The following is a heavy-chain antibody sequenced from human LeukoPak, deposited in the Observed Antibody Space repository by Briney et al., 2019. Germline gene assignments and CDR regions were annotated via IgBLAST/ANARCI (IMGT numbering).Heavy chain of an antibody. D-gene: IGHD6-19*01. J-gene: IGHJ4*02. Sequence: PGGSLRLSCAASGFTFSDYGMYWVRQAPGKGLEWVALIWHDGSHGNYADSVKEGRFIISRDNSKNTLYLQMNSLRADDTAVYYCSRWSRYSGAGWYELQYWGQATLVTV. CDR2: IWHDGSHG. V-gene: IGHV3-33*01. CDR3: SRWSRYSGAGWYELQY. CDR1: GFTFSDYG.